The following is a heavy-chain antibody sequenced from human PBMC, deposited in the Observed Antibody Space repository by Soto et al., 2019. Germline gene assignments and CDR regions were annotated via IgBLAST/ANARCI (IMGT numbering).Heavy chain of an antibody. D-gene: IGHD1-26*01. J-gene: IGHJ4*02. CDR2: ISYDGSNK. CDR1: GFTFSSYG. CDR3: AKEGDGYFDY. Sequence: QVQLVESGGGVVQPGRSLRLSCAASGFTFSSYGMHWVRRAPGKGLEWVAVISYDGSNKYYAKSVKGRFTISRDNSKNTLYLQMNSLRAEDTAVYYCAKEGDGYFDYWGQGTLVTVSS. V-gene: IGHV3-30*18.